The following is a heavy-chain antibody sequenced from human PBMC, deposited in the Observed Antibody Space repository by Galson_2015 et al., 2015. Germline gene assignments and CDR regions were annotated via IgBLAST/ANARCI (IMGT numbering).Heavy chain of an antibody. J-gene: IGHJ4*02. CDR1: GGSISTYS. Sequence: ETLSLTCTVSGGSISTYSWSWVRQPPGKGLDFIGYIYYTGSTNYNPSLKSRVIISVDASKNQFSLNLSSVTAADTAVYYCARRKPARLAPFDSWGQGTLVTVSS. CDR2: IYYTGST. CDR3: ARRKPARLAPFDS. V-gene: IGHV4-59*08. D-gene: IGHD2-2*01.